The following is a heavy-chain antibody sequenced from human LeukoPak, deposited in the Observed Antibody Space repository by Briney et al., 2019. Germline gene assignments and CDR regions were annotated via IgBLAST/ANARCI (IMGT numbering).Heavy chain of an antibody. CDR3: ATVMGSSPSTAYFAY. V-gene: IGHV3-23*01. J-gene: IGHJ4*02. Sequence: PGVSLRLSCGGSVFIFSINAINWVRQTPGKGLEWLSAISNDGRHIYYTDSVKGRFTTSRDNSRNTVYLQMNGLRVEDTAVYYCATVMGSSPSTAYFAYWGQGTLVTVSS. D-gene: IGHD6-6*01. CDR1: VFIFSINA. CDR2: ISNDGRHI.